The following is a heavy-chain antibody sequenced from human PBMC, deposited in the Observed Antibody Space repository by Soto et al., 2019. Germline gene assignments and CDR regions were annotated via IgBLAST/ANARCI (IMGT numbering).Heavy chain of an antibody. CDR2: ISSNGGST. V-gene: IGHV3-64*01. D-gene: IGHD5-18*01. CDR3: ARGYGYYFDY. Sequence: EVQLVESGGGLVQPGGSLRRSCAASGFTFSSYAMHWVRQAPGKGLEYVSVISSNGGSTDYANSVKGRFTISRDNSKNTLYLQMGSLRAEDMAVYYCARGYGYYFDYWGQGTLVTVSS. CDR1: GFTFSSYA. J-gene: IGHJ4*02.